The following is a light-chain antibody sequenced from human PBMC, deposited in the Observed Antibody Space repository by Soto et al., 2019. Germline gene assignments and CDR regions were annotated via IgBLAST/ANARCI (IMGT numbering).Light chain of an antibody. CDR3: SSYAGSYKLL. Sequence: QSALTQPPSASGSPGHSVTISCPGTSSDVGGYNYVSWYPQHPGKAPQLMIYEVSRRPSGVPDRFSGSMAGNAASLAVSGLQAEDEAEYYCSSYAGSYKLLFGGGTKRSVL. CDR2: EVS. J-gene: IGLJ2*01. CDR1: SSDVGGYNY. V-gene: IGLV2-8*01.